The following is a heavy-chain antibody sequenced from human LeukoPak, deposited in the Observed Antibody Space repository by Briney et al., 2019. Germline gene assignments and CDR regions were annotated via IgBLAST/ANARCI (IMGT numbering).Heavy chain of an antibody. V-gene: IGHV1-8*01. CDR3: ARAWGIAARSFDY. Sequence: VASVKVSCKASGYTFTTYDINWVRQAPGQGLEWMGWMNPNSGNTGYAQKFQGRVTITRNTSISTAYMELSSLRSEDTAVYYCARAWGIAARSFDYWGQGTLVTVSS. D-gene: IGHD6-6*01. CDR1: GYTFTTYD. CDR2: MNPNSGNT. J-gene: IGHJ4*02.